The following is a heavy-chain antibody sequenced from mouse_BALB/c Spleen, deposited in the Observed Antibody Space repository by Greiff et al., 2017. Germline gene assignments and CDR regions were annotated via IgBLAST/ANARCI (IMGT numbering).Heavy chain of an antibody. CDR2: IYPGNGDT. CDR1: GYTFTSYW. V-gene: IGHV1-5*01. Sequence: VQLQQSGTVLVRPGASVKMSCKASGYTFTSYWMHWVKQRPGQGLEWIGAIYPGNGDTSYNQKFKGKAKLTAVTSTSTAYMELSSLTNEDSAVYYCSRRGYSAGPWFAYWGQGTLVTVSA. J-gene: IGHJ3*01. D-gene: IGHD3-1*01. CDR3: SRRGYSAGPWFAY.